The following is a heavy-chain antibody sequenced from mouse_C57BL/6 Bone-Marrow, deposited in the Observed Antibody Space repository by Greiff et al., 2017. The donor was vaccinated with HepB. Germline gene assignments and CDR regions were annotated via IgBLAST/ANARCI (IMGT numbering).Heavy chain of an antibody. Sequence: EVKLQESGPGLAKPSQTLSLTCSVTGYSITSDYWNWIRKFPGNKLEYMGYISYSGSTYYNPSLKSRISITRDTSKNQYYLQLNSVTTEDTATYYCARYRRYYGSSYGYFDVWGTGTTVTVSS. J-gene: IGHJ1*03. D-gene: IGHD1-1*01. CDR2: ISYSGST. CDR1: GYSITSDY. V-gene: IGHV3-8*01. CDR3: ARYRRYYGSSYGYFDV.